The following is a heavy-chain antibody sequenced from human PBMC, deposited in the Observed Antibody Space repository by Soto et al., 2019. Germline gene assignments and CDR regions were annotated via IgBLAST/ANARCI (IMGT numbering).Heavy chain of an antibody. V-gene: IGHV4-59*08. Sequence: QVQLQESGPGLVKPSETLSLTCTVSGGSISSYYWSWIRQPPGKGLEWIGNIYYSGSTNYNPSLNRRVTTSIDTATDQYSLTLSSVTAADTPVYYCARHHDPCGQGTVVTVSS. CDR1: GGSISSYY. CDR3: ARHHDP. J-gene: IGHJ5*02. CDR2: IYYSGST.